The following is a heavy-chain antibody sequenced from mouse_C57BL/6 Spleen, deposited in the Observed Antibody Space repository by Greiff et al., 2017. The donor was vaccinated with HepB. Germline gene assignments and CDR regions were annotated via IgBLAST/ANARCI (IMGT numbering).Heavy chain of an antibody. CDR2: IDPSDSYT. Sequence: VQLQQPGAELVMPGASVKLSCKASGYTFTSYWMHWVKQRPGQGLEWIGEIDPSDSYTNYNQKFKGKSTLTVDKSSSTAYMQLSSLTSEDSAVYYCARPYGSSYWFAYWGQGTLVTVSA. V-gene: IGHV1-69*01. D-gene: IGHD1-1*01. CDR3: ARPYGSSYWFAY. CDR1: GYTFTSYW. J-gene: IGHJ3*01.